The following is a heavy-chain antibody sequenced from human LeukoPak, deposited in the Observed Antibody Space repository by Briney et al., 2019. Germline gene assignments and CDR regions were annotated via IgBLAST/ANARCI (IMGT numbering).Heavy chain of an antibody. V-gene: IGHV4-39*07. CDR1: GGSISSSSHY. CDR3: ARGMIVV. D-gene: IGHD3-22*01. CDR2: IYYSGST. J-gene: IGHJ4*02. Sequence: SETLSLTCTVSGGSISSSSHYWGWIRQPTGKGLEWTGSIYYSGSTYYNPSLKSRVTISVDTSKNQFSLKLSSVTAADTAVYYCARGMIVVWGQGTLVTVSS.